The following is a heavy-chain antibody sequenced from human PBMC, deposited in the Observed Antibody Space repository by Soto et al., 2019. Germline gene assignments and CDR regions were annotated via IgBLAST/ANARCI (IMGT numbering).Heavy chain of an antibody. Sequence: QITLKESGPTLVKPTQTLTLTCTFSGLSLPTDSVGVGWIRQPPGQAPEWLAVIYWDDSKTYRPSLKSRRTMTKDTSKNQVAVTITDMDPVDTATYYCAHAYGGRSLYWGQGTLVTVSS. V-gene: IGHV2-5*02. CDR1: GLSLPTDSVG. CDR2: IYWDDSK. CDR3: AHAYGGRSLY. D-gene: IGHD1-26*01. J-gene: IGHJ4*02.